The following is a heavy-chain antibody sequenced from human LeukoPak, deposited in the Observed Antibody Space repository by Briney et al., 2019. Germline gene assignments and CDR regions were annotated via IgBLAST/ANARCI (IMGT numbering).Heavy chain of an antibody. CDR3: ARATPAGYYYGMDV. J-gene: IGHJ6*02. CDR1: GYTFTSYG. Sequence: ASVKVSCKASGYTFTSYGISWVRQAPGQGREGMGWISAYNGNTNYAQKLQGRVTMTTDTSTSTAYMELRSLRSDDTAVYYCARATPAGYYYGMDVWGQGTTVTVSS. V-gene: IGHV1-18*01. CDR2: ISAYNGNT.